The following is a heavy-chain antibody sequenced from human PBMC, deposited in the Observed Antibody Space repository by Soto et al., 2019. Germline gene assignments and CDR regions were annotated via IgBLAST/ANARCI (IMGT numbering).Heavy chain of an antibody. J-gene: IGHJ4*02. CDR2: IWHDGSKT. Sequence: QVQLLESGGGVVQPGRSLRLSCAASGFTFGSYGMHWARQAPGKGLEWVAVIWHDGSKTYYADSVKGRFTISRDNSKKTLYLQMNSLRAEDTAVYYCARGSDGYLNPLSHWGQGALVTVSS. V-gene: IGHV3-33*01. CDR1: GFTFGSYG. D-gene: IGHD3-22*01. CDR3: ARGSDGYLNPLSH.